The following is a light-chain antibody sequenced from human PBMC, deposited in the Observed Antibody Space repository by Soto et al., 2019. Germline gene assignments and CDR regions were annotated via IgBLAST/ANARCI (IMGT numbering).Light chain of an antibody. CDR2: GAS. CDR1: QSVSNNY. J-gene: IGKJ1*01. CDR3: QQYGSSPKT. Sequence: EIVLTQSPGTLSLSPGERATLSCRASQSVSNNYLAWYQQKPGQAPRLLIYGASSRATGIPDRFSGSGSGTDFTLTLSRLEPEDFAVYYCQQYGSSPKTFGQGTKVDI. V-gene: IGKV3-20*01.